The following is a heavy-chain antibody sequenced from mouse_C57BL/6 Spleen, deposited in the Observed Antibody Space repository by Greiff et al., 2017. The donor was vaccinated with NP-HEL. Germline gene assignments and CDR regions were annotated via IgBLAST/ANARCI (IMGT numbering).Heavy chain of an antibody. Sequence: QVQLQQPGAELVKPGASVKLSCKASGYTFTSYWMHWVKQRPGQGLEWIGMIHPNSGSTNYNEKFKSKATLTVDKSSSTAYMQLSSLTSEDSAVYYCARRGLRPYFDYWGQGTTLTVSS. CDR2: IHPNSGST. CDR3: ARRGLRPYFDY. J-gene: IGHJ2*01. D-gene: IGHD2-4*01. CDR1: GYTFTSYW. V-gene: IGHV1-64*01.